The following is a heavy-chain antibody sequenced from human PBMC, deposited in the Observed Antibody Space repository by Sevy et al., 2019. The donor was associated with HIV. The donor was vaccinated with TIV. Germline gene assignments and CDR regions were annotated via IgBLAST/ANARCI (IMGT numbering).Heavy chain of an antibody. CDR3: ATLDFWSDHPFYGTDV. J-gene: IGHJ6*02. Sequence: ASVKVSCKVSGYTLSELPMHWVRQAPGKGREWLGGFDPEDGETIYAQKFQGRVTMTEDTSTDTAYMKLSRLRSEDTAVYYCATLDFWSDHPFYGTDVWGQGTTVTVSS. V-gene: IGHV1-24*01. CDR1: GYTLSELP. D-gene: IGHD3-3*01. CDR2: FDPEDGET.